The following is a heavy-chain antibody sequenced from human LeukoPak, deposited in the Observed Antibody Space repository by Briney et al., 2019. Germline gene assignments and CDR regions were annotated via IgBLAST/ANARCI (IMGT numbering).Heavy chain of an antibody. D-gene: IGHD3-16*02. CDR2: ISYDGSNK. J-gene: IGHJ4*02. Sequence: GGSLRLSCAASGFTFSSYGMHWVRQAPGKGLEWVAVISYDGSNKYYADSVKGRFTTSRDNSKNTLYLQMNSLRAEDTAVYYCAKDRYYDYVWGSYRSYYFDYWGQGTLVTVSS. CDR3: AKDRYYDYVWGSYRSYYFDY. V-gene: IGHV3-30*18. CDR1: GFTFSSYG.